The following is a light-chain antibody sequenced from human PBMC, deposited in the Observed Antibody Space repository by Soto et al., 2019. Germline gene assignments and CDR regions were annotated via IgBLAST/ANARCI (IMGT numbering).Light chain of an antibody. CDR2: GAS. J-gene: IGKJ1*01. CDR1: QSVSSSY. CDR3: QVGT. V-gene: IGKV3-20*01. Sequence: EIVLTQSPGTLSLSPGERATLSCRASQSVSSSYLAWYQQKPGQAPRLLIYGASSRATGIPDRFSGSGSGTDFTLTISRLEPEDFAVYYCQVGTFGQGTKVEIK.